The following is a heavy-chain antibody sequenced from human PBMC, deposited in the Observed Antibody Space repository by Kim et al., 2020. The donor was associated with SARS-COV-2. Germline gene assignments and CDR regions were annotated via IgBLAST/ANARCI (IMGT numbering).Heavy chain of an antibody. V-gene: IGHV3-74*01. J-gene: IGHJ4*02. Sequence: GGSLRLSCAASGFTFSTYWMHWVRQAPGKGLVWVSHINTDGSTTNYADSVKGRFSISRDNGKNTVYLQINSLRAEDTAIYYCARGGSHTPMAHEYWCQGTLVTVSS. CDR2: INTDGSTT. CDR3: ARGGSHTPMAHEY. CDR1: GFTFSTYW. D-gene: IGHD5-18*01.